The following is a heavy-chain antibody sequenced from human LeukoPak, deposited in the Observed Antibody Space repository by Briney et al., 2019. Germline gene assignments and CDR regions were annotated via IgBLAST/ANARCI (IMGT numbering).Heavy chain of an antibody. CDR3: AKDPDCTSGVCYTFFDY. CDR2: ISGSGGST. CDR1: GFAFSNYA. Sequence: GSLRLSCAASGFAFSNYAMSWVRQAPGKGLEWVSAISGSGGSTYYADSVKGRLTISRDNSKTTLFLHMNGLRAEDTAVYYCAKDPDCTSGVCYTFFDYWGQGTLVTVSS. J-gene: IGHJ4*02. D-gene: IGHD2-8*01. V-gene: IGHV3-23*01.